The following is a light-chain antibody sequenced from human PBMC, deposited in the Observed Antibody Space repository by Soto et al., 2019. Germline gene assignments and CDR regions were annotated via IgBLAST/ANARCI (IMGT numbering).Light chain of an antibody. V-gene: IGKV2-30*02. CDR3: MQGTQWPYT. CDR2: KVS. J-gene: IGKJ2*01. CDR1: QSLVHSDGNSY. Sequence: DVLMTQSPLSLPVTLGQPASVSCRSSQSLVHSDGNSYLSWFQQRPGQSPRRLIYKVSNRDSGVPGRFSGSGSDSDFTLKISRVEAEDVGVYYCMQGTQWPYTFGQGTQLEIK.